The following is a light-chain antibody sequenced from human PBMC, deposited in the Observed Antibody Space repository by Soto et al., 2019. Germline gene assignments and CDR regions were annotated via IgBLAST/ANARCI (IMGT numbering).Light chain of an antibody. Sequence: DIQITQSPSSLSSSVGDRVTITCRSSKSISSYLNWYQQKPGKAPKLLIYAASSLQSGVPSRFSGSGSGTDFTLTISSLQPEDFATYYCQQSYSTPRTFGQGTKVDIK. CDR3: QQSYSTPRT. J-gene: IGKJ1*01. CDR1: KSISSY. CDR2: AAS. V-gene: IGKV1-39*01.